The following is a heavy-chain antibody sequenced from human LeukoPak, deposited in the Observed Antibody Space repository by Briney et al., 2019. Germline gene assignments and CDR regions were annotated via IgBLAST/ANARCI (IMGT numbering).Heavy chain of an antibody. Sequence: PGGSLRLSCAASGFTFSDYYMSWIRQAPGKGLEWVSSISSSSSYIYYADSVKGRFTISRDNAKNSLYLQMNSLRAEDTAVYYCARDLIVAAAAPWKDYWGQGTLVTVSS. CDR1: GFTFSDYY. CDR2: ISSSSSYI. D-gene: IGHD6-13*01. CDR3: ARDLIVAAAAPWKDY. J-gene: IGHJ4*02. V-gene: IGHV3-11*06.